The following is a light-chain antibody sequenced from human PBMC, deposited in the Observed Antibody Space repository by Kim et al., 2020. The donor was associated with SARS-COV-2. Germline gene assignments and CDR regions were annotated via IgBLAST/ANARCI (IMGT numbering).Light chain of an antibody. V-gene: IGKV3-20*01. Sequence: LSPGEGAPLSCGATHGVPGRYLAWFQPKPGQTPRLLICDASNRATGIQDRFSGSGSGTDFTLTISRLEPEDCAVYYCDQYGGSPQTFGQGTKLEIK. CDR1: HGVPGRY. J-gene: IGKJ2*01. CDR3: DQYGGSPQT. CDR2: DAS.